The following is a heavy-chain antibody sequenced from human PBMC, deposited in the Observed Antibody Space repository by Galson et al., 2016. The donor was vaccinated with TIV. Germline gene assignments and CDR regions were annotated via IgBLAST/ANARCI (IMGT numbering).Heavy chain of an antibody. D-gene: IGHD3-10*01. CDR1: GYTFTSYG. V-gene: IGHV1-18*04. CDR3: ARDRIDYFGSANNNWFDP. Sequence: SVKVSCKASGYTFTSYGISWVRQAPGQGLEWMGWISAYNGDTRYTQNLQDRVTMTADTSTATAYMELRSLRSDDTAVYYCARDRIDYFGSANNNWFDPWGQGTLVTVSS. CDR2: ISAYNGDT. J-gene: IGHJ5*02.